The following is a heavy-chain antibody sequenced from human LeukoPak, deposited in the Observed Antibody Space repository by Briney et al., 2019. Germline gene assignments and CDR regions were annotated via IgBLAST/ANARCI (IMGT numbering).Heavy chain of an antibody. Sequence: GASVKVSCKASGYTFTSYYMHWVRQAPGQGLEWMGIINPSGGSTSYAQKFQGRVTMTRDTSTSTVYMELSSPRSEDTAVYYCAREQVIWGGGVISYYYMDVWGKGTTVTVSS. V-gene: IGHV1-46*01. CDR1: GYTFTSYY. J-gene: IGHJ6*03. CDR3: AREQVIWGGGVISYYYMDV. CDR2: INPSGGST. D-gene: IGHD3-16*02.